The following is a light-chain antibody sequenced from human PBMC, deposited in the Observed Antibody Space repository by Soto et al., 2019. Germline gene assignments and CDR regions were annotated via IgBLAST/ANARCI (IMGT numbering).Light chain of an antibody. V-gene: IGLV1-44*01. Sequence: QAVVTQPPSASGTPGQRVTISCSGSSSNIGSNTVNWYQQLPGTAPKLLIYSNKQRASCVPDRFSGSQSGTSASLAISGLQSEDEADSYCAAWDDSLNGWVFGGGTKLTVL. CDR3: AAWDDSLNGWV. CDR1: SSNIGSNT. CDR2: SNK. J-gene: IGLJ3*02.